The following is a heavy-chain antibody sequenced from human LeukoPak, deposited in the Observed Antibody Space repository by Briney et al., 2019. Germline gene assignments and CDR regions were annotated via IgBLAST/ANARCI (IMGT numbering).Heavy chain of an antibody. V-gene: IGHV4-61*02. D-gene: IGHD4-17*01. Sequence: SETLSLTCTVSGDSISSGSYYWSSIRQPAGKGLEWIGRIYTSGSTNYNPSLKSRVTMSLDTSKNQFSLKLSSVTAADTAVYYCARDMYGDYRRGIDYWGQGTLVTVSS. CDR1: GDSISSGSYY. CDR2: IYTSGST. CDR3: ARDMYGDYRRGIDY. J-gene: IGHJ4*02.